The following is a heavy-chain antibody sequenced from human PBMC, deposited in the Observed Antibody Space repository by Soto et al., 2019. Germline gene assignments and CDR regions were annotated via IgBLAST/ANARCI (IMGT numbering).Heavy chain of an antibody. Sequence: PSETLSLTCPVSGGTISSSGYYWGWIRQPPGKGLEWIGSIYYSGSTYYNPSLKSRVTISVDTSKNQFSLKLSSVTAADTAVYYCARGGGYELRDYYYYGMDVWGQGTTVTVSS. J-gene: IGHJ6*02. V-gene: IGHV4-39*01. CDR1: GGTISSSGYY. D-gene: IGHD5-12*01. CDR2: IYYSGST. CDR3: ARGGGYELRDYYYYGMDV.